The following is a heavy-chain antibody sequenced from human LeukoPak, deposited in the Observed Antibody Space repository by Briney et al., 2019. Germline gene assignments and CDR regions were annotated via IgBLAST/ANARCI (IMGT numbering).Heavy chain of an antibody. J-gene: IGHJ6*03. D-gene: IGHD3-3*02. Sequence: SEALSLTCTVSGVSISPYYWSWIRQPPGKGLEWIGYIYYSGSTNYNPSLKSRVTISADTSKNQFSLKLSSVTAADTAVYYCARAFYPGYYSYMAVWGKGTTVTVSS. V-gene: IGHV4-59*01. CDR2: IYYSGST. CDR3: ARAFYPGYYSYMAV. CDR1: GVSISPYY.